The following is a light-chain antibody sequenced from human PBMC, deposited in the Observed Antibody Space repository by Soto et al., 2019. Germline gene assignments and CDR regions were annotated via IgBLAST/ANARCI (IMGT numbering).Light chain of an antibody. Sequence: DIVMTQSPLSLPVTPGEPASISCRSSQSLLHSNGYNYLDWYMQKPGQSPHLLIYLGSNRASGVPDRFSGSGSGTDFTLKISRVEAEDVGVYYCMQALQTPLTVGGGTKV. CDR1: QSLLHSNGYNY. V-gene: IGKV2-28*01. CDR2: LGS. CDR3: MQALQTPLT. J-gene: IGKJ4*01.